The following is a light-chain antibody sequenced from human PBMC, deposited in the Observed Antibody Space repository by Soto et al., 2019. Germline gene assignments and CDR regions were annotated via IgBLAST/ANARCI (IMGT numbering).Light chain of an antibody. V-gene: IGKV3-20*01. Sequence: EIVLTQSPGTLSLSPGERATLSCRASQSVSSNFLAWYQQKPGQAPRLLMYGASTRATGIPDRFSGSGSGTDFTVTISRLEPEDFAVYYCQQYGSSPWTFGQGTKVEIK. J-gene: IGKJ1*01. CDR1: QSVSSNF. CDR2: GAS. CDR3: QQYGSSPWT.